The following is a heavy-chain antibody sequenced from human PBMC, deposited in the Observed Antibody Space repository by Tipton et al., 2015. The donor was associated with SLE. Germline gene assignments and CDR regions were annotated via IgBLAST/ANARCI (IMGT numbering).Heavy chain of an antibody. J-gene: IGHJ4*02. CDR3: ARGDVLVVAATYYFDF. V-gene: IGHV1-2*06. Sequence: QSGAEVKKPGASVKVSCKASGYTFTGYYMHWVRQTPGQGLEWMGRINPNSGGTNYAQKFQGRVTMTRDTSISTAYMELSSLRSDDTAVYYCARGDVLVVAATYYFDFWGQGTLVTVSS. CDR1: GYTFTGYY. D-gene: IGHD2-15*01. CDR2: INPNSGGT.